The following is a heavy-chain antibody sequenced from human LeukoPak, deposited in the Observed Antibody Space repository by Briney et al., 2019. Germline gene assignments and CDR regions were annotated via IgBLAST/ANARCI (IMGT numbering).Heavy chain of an antibody. CDR2: IYTSGST. CDR3: ARGPYYYGSGSLNLDY. CDR1: GGSISSYY. Sequence: PSETLSLTCTVSGGSISSYYWSWIRQPAGKGLEWIGRIYTSGSTNYNPPLKSRVTMSVDTSKNQFSLKLSSVTAADTAVYYCARGPYYYGSGSLNLDYWGQGTLVTVSS. J-gene: IGHJ4*02. D-gene: IGHD3-10*01. V-gene: IGHV4-4*07.